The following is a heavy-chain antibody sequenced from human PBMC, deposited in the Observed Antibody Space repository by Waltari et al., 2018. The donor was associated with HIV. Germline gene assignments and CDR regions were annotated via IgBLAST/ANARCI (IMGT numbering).Heavy chain of an antibody. Sequence: EVQLVESGGGLVQPGGSLRLSCAASGLTFSSYSMNWVRQAPGKGLEWVSHITTRSTRFYADSVKGRVTISRDNAKNSLYLQMNSLRAEDTAVYYCARDGFDYNGMDVWGQGTTVTVSS. V-gene: IGHV3-48*01. CDR2: ITTRSTR. D-gene: IGHD3-10*01. CDR3: ARDGFDYNGMDV. CDR1: GLTFSSYS. J-gene: IGHJ6*02.